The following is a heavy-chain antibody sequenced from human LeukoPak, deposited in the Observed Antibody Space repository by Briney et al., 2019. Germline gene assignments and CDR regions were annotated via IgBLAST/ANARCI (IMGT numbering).Heavy chain of an antibody. D-gene: IGHD2-21*02. V-gene: IGHV4-30-2*01. J-gene: IGHJ1*01. CDR2: IYHSGST. CDR1: GGSISSGGYS. Sequence: PSQTLSLTCAVSGGSISSGGYSWSWIRQPPGKGLEWIGYIYHSGSTYYNPSLKSRVTISVDRSKNQFSLKLSSVTAADTAVYYCARRDYCGGDCYWFQHWGQGTLVTVSS. CDR3: ARRDYCGGDCYWFQH.